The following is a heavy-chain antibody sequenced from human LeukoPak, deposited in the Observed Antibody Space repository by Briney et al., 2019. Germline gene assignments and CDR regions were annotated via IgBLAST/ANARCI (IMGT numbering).Heavy chain of an antibody. CDR1: GFTFSSYT. CDR2: ISGSSSSI. Sequence: GGSLRLSCTASGFTFSSYTMNWVRQALGKGLEWVSSISGSSSSIYYADSVKGRFTISRDNAKNSLYLQMHSLRADDTAVYYCASRTYLAYWGQGTLVTVSS. J-gene: IGHJ4*02. D-gene: IGHD2-21*01. CDR3: ASRTYLAY. V-gene: IGHV3-48*04.